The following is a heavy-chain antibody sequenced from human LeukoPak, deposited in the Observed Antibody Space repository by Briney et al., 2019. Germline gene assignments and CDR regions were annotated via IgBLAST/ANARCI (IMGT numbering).Heavy chain of an antibody. V-gene: IGHV3-66*02. CDR1: GFSVSSNY. CDR3: ARHYGSGSFDY. CDR2: IYSGGET. D-gene: IGHD3-10*01. J-gene: IGHJ4*02. Sequence: GGSLRLSCAASGFSVSSNYMSWVRQAPGKGLEWVSVIYSGGETYYADSVKGRFTISRDNSKNTLYLQMNSLRAEDTAVYYCARHYGSGSFDYWGQGTLVTVSS.